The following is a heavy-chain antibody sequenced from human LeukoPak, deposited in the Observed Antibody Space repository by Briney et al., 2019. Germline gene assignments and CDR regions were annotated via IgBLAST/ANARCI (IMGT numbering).Heavy chain of an antibody. J-gene: IGHJ4*02. CDR1: GFTSCHYG. D-gene: IGHD4-11*01. V-gene: IGHV3-33*06. CDR2: IWNHGSNK. CDR3: AKDAQRGFDYSNSLKR. Sequence: PGRSLRPSCATSGFTSCHYGMHRVRQAPGKGQEWVAVIWNHGSNKYYGDSVKGRFTISRDNSKNTLYLQMNSLTVEDTAVYYCAKDAQRGFDYSNSLKRWGQGTLVTVSS.